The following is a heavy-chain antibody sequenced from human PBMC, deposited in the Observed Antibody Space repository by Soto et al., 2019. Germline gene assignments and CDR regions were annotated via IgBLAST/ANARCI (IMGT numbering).Heavy chain of an antibody. Sequence: QVQLVESGGGVVQPGRSLRLSCVGSGFTFRDYALHWVRQAPGKGLQWVALISYDGSSKYFVDSVKGRFTISRDNSNNTLFLQMNSLGGYDTAIYYCATEGMPARKYYDTDPDMWGQGTSVTVTS. V-gene: IGHV3-30*04. D-gene: IGHD3-22*01. CDR3: ATEGMPARKYYDTDPDM. CDR1: GFTFRDYA. J-gene: IGHJ6*02. CDR2: ISYDGSSK.